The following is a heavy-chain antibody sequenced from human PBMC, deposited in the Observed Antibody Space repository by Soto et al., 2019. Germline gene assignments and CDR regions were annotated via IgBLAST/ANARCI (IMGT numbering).Heavy chain of an antibody. V-gene: IGHV4-34*01. Sequence: SETLSLTCAVYGGSFSGYYWSWIRQPPGKGLEWIGEINHSGSTNYNPSLKSRVTISVDTSKNQFSLKLSSVTAADTAVYYCASTYYYDSSGYYNWFDPWGQGTLVTVSS. CDR3: ASTYYYDSSGYYNWFDP. CDR1: GGSFSGYY. J-gene: IGHJ5*02. D-gene: IGHD3-22*01. CDR2: INHSGST.